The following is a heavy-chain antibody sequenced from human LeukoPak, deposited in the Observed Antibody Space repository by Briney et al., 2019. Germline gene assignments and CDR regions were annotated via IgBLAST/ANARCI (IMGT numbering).Heavy chain of an antibody. CDR1: GFTFDDYA. V-gene: IGHV3-9*01. Sequence: TGGSLRLSCAASGFTFDDYAMHWVRQAPGKGLEWVSGISWNSGSIGYADSVKGRFTISRDNAKNSLYLQMNSLRAEDTALYHCARIVRIGSGYYQGYFDYWGQGTLVTVSS. J-gene: IGHJ4*02. CDR2: ISWNSGSI. CDR3: ARIVRIGSGYYQGYFDY. D-gene: IGHD3-22*01.